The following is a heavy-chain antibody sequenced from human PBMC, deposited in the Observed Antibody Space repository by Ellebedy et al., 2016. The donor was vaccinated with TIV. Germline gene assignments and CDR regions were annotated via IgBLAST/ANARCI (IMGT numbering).Heavy chain of an antibody. V-gene: IGHV1-18*01. CDR1: GYTFTSYG. Sequence: ASVKVSCXASGYTFTSYGISWVRQAPGQGLEWMGWISAYNGNTNYAQKLQGRVTMTTDTSTSTAYMELRSLRSDDTAVYYCARDPTTYDSLSFDIWGQGTMVTVSS. CDR2: ISAYNGNT. D-gene: IGHD3-22*01. CDR3: ARDPTTYDSLSFDI. J-gene: IGHJ3*02.